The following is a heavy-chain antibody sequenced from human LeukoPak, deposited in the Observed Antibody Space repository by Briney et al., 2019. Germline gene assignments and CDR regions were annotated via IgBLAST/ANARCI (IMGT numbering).Heavy chain of an antibody. D-gene: IGHD3-9*01. CDR1: GGSTSSSSYY. J-gene: IGHJ4*02. Sequence: PSAPLSLSCAFSGGSTSSSSYYWGWIRQPPGKGLAWIRSIYYSGSTYYNPSLKSRVTISVDTSKNQFSLKLSSVTAADTAVYYCARTTYDILTGYYKDIWGQGTLVTVSS. V-gene: IGHV4-39*01. CDR2: IYYSGST. CDR3: ARTTYDILTGYYKDI.